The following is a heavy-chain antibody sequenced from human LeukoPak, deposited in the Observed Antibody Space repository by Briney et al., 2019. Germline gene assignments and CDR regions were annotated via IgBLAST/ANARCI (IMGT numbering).Heavy chain of an antibody. CDR3: ARAATAVGYFDY. CDR2: IYSGGST. J-gene: IGHJ4*02. Sequence: GGSLRLSSAASGFTVSSNYMSWVRQAPGKGLEWVSVIYSGGSTYYADSVKGRFTISRDNSKNTLYLQMNSLRVEDTAVYYCARAATAVGYFDYWGQGTLVTVSS. D-gene: IGHD4-23*01. V-gene: IGHV3-53*01. CDR1: GFTVSSNY.